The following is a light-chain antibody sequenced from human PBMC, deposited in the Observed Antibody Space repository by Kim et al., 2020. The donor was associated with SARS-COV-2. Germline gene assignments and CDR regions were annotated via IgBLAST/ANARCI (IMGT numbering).Light chain of an antibody. CDR2: AVF. Sequence: LSPGERATLSCRAIQSINSNYLAWYQQKPGQAPRLLIYAVFTRATGIPDRFSGSGSGTDFTLIISRLEPEDFAIYYCQHYGGSLFTFGQGTKLEIK. CDR3: QHYGGSLFT. CDR1: QSINSNY. J-gene: IGKJ2*01. V-gene: IGKV3-20*01.